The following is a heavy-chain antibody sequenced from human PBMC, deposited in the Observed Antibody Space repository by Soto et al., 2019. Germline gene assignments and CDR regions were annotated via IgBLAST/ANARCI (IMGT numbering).Heavy chain of an antibody. CDR2: ISGSGGGT. CDR3: ANGAGSGTYSKPFREALEI. V-gene: IGHV3-23*01. J-gene: IGHJ3*02. CDR1: GFTFRNYA. Sequence: EVQLLESGGGLVQPGGSLRLSCAVSGFTFRNYAMSWVRQAPGKGLEWVSGISGSGGGTYYADCVKGRFTISRDNSRNTLDLQMNLLRADDTGVYYCANGAGSGTYSKPFREALEIWGQGTKVTVSS. D-gene: IGHD3-10*01.